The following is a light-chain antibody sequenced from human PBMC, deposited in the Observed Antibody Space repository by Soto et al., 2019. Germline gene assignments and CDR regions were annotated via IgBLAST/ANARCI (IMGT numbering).Light chain of an antibody. CDR3: LHYYEWPRWT. CDR2: GAS. Sequence: EIVMTQSPATLSVSPGERATLSSRASQSISNNLAWYQQQPGQTPRLLIYGASTTATGIPARFSGSGTGTGFTLTISSLQSEDFAVYYCLHYYEWPRWTFGQGTKVDIK. J-gene: IGKJ1*01. V-gene: IGKV3-15*01. CDR1: QSISNN.